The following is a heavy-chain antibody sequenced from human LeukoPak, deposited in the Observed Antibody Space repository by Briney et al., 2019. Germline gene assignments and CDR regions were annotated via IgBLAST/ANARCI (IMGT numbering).Heavy chain of an antibody. V-gene: IGHV3-23*01. Sequence: PGGSLRLSCAASGFTFSHYAMSWVRQAPGKGLQWVSGISSSGDNTYYADSVKGRFTISRDNSKNTLYLQMNTLRAEDTAFYYCVKDLVSAVIPFYFDCWGQGTLVTVSS. CDR1: GFTFSHYA. D-gene: IGHD2-21*01. J-gene: IGHJ4*02. CDR3: VKDLVSAVIPFYFDC. CDR2: ISSSGDNT.